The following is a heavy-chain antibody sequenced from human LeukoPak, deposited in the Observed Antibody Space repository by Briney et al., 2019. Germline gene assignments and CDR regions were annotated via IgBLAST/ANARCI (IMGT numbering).Heavy chain of an antibody. Sequence: GGSLRLSCAASGFTFSSYSMNWVRQAPGKGLEWVSSISSSSSYIYYADSVKGRFTISRDNAKNSLYLQMNSLRAEDTAVYYCARDPAYYYDSSGYSGAFDIWGQGTMVTVSS. CDR3: ARDPAYYYDSSGYSGAFDI. CDR1: GFTFSSYS. CDR2: ISSSSSYI. J-gene: IGHJ3*02. D-gene: IGHD3-22*01. V-gene: IGHV3-21*01.